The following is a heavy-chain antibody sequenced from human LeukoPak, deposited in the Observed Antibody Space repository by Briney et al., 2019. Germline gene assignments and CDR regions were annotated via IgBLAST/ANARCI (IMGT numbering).Heavy chain of an antibody. CDR1: GFNLGDYG. D-gene: IGHD1-26*01. CDR3: ARDSGGSYLFYFDC. Sequence: GGSLRLSCAASGFNLGDYGMSWVRQAPGKGLEWVSGINWNGGSTGYADSVKGRFTISRDNAKNSLYLQMTSLRAEDTALYYCARDSGGSYLFYFDCWGQGTLVTVSS. V-gene: IGHV3-20*04. J-gene: IGHJ4*02. CDR2: INWNGGST.